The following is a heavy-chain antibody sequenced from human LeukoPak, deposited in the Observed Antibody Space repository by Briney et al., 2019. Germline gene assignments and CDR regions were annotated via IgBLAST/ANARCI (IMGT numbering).Heavy chain of an antibody. Sequence: GGSLRLSCAASGFTFSSYAMSWVRQAPGKGLEWVSGISWNSGSIGYADSVKGRFTISRDNAKNSLYLQMNSLRAEDTALYYCAKDLRYRCSGGSCYYFDYWGQGTLVTVSS. CDR1: GFTFSSYA. CDR2: ISWNSGSI. CDR3: AKDLRYRCSGGSCYYFDY. V-gene: IGHV3-9*01. J-gene: IGHJ4*02. D-gene: IGHD2-15*01.